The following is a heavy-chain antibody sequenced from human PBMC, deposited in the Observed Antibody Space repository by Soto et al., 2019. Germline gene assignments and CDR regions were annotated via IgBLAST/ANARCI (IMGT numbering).Heavy chain of an antibody. Sequence: NPGGSLRLSCAASGFTFSSYTMNWVRQAPGEGLEWVSSISGGSTYIYYVDSVRGRFTIPRDNAKNSLYLQMNSLRAEDTAVYYCARDGDYYGSGTYYNTGVGNWFDPWGQGTLVTVSS. J-gene: IGHJ5*02. CDR2: ISGGSTYI. V-gene: IGHV3-21*01. D-gene: IGHD3-10*01. CDR3: ARDGDYYGSGTYYNTGVGNWFDP. CDR1: GFTFSSYT.